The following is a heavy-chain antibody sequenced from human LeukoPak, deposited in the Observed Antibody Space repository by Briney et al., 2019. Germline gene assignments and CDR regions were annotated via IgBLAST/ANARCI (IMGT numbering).Heavy chain of an antibody. CDR2: IKSKTDGGTT. Sequence: GGSLRLSCAASGFTVSSNYMSWVRQAPGKGLEWVGRIKSKTDGGTTDYAAPVKGRFTISRDDSKNTLYLQMNSLKTEDTAVYYCTTALYDSSGYTFDYWGQGTLVTVSS. CDR1: GFTVSSNY. D-gene: IGHD3-22*01. J-gene: IGHJ4*02. V-gene: IGHV3-15*01. CDR3: TTALYDSSGYTFDY.